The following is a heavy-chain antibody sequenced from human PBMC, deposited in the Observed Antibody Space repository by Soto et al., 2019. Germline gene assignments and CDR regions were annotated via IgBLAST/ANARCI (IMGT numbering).Heavy chain of an antibody. D-gene: IGHD5-12*01. Sequence: QVQLVQSGAEVKKPGASVKVSCKASGYTFTSYYMHWVRQAPGQGLEWMGIINPSGGSTTYAQKFQGRVTMTRDTSTSTVYMELSSLRSEDTAVYYCSRGDIVAIFGMDVWGQGTTVTVSS. CDR2: INPSGGST. CDR1: GYTFTSYY. CDR3: SRGDIVAIFGMDV. J-gene: IGHJ6*02. V-gene: IGHV1-46*01.